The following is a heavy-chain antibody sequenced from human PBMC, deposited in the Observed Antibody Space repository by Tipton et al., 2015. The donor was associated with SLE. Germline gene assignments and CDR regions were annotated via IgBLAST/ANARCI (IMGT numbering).Heavy chain of an antibody. V-gene: IGHV4-61*08. CDR2: IYYSGST. D-gene: IGHD5-12*01. CDR3: ARGGVGGYDYFDY. J-gene: IGHJ4*02. Sequence: TLSLTCTVSGGSISSGGYYWSWIRQPPGKGLEWIGYIYYSGSTNYNPSLRSRVTISVDTSKNQFSLKLSSVTAADTAVYYCARGGVGGYDYFDYWGQGTLVTVSS. CDR1: GGSISSGGYY.